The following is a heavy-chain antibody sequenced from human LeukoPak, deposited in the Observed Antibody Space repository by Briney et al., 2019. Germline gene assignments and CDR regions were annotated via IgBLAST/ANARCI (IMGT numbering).Heavy chain of an antibody. CDR3: ACPLLEMATIMEGRGY. V-gene: IGHV1-69*05. CDR2: IIPIFGTA. Sequence: ASVKVSCKASGGTFSSYAISWVRQAPGQGLEWMGGIIPIFGTANYAQKFQGRVTITTDESTSTAYMELSSLRSEDTAVYYCACPLLEMATIMEGRGYWGQGTLVTVSS. D-gene: IGHD5-24*01. CDR1: GGTFSSYA. J-gene: IGHJ4*02.